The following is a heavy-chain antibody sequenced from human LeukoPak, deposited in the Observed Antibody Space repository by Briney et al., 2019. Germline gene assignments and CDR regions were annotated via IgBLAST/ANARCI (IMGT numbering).Heavy chain of an antibody. CDR1: GYSLTSYG. D-gene: IGHD3-3*01. CDR2: SSTYNGHT. CDR3: VRGSDLDY. Sequence: ASVKVSCKASGYSLTSYGITWVRQAPGQGLEWMGWSSTYNGHTDYAQKFQDRVTMTTDTSTSTGDMELRSLRPDDTAMYYCVRGSDLDYWGQGTLVTVSS. V-gene: IGHV1-18*01. J-gene: IGHJ4*02.